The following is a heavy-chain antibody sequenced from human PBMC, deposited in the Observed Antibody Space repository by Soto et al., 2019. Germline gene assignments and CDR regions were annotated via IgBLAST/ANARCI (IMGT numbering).Heavy chain of an antibody. V-gene: IGHV4-59*01. CDR3: AREGNLGRWLQPLDF. Sequence: QVQLQVSAPGLVKPSETLSLTCTVSGDSISAYSWSWVRQPPGKGLEWIGNIHYNGNTKYNPSLNSRVTVSVDTSKNQFSLKLISVTAADTAKYLCAREGNLGRWLQPLDFWGQGTLVTFSS. CDR2: IHYNGNT. D-gene: IGHD5-12*01. J-gene: IGHJ4*02. CDR1: GDSISAYS.